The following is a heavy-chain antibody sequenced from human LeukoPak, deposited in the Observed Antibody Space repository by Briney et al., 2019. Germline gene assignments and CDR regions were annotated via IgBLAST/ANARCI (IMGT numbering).Heavy chain of an antibody. CDR1: VGPIRSSSYY. J-gene: IGHJ4*02. Sequence: SETLSLTCTVPVGPIRSSSYYWGWIRQPPGKGLEWIGSIYYSGSTYYNASLKSRGTISVDTSKNQFSLKLNSVTAADTAVYFCARQVVAVAGTGYFDYWGQGTLVTVSS. V-gene: IGHV4-39*01. CDR3: ARQVVAVAGTGYFDY. CDR2: IYYSGST. D-gene: IGHD6-19*01.